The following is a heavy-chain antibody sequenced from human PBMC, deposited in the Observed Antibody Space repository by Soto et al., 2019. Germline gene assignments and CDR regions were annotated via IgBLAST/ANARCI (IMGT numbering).Heavy chain of an antibody. CDR3: AKDLVIIGYGSGSYYNTPYGMDV. V-gene: IGHV3-23*01. CDR2: ISGSGGST. CDR1: GFTFSSYA. J-gene: IGHJ6*02. D-gene: IGHD3-10*01. Sequence: GSLRLSCAASGFTFSSYAMSWVRQAPGKGLEWVSAISGSGGSTYYADSVKGRFTISRDNSKNTLYLQMNSLRAEDTAVYYCAKDLVIIGYGSGSYYNTPYGMDVWGQGTTVTVSS.